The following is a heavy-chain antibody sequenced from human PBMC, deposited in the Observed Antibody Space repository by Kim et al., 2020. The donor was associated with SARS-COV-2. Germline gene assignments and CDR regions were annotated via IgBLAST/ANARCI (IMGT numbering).Heavy chain of an antibody. J-gene: IGHJ4*02. Sequence: ASVKVSCKASGYTFTSYAMHWVRQAPGQRLEWMGWINAGNGNTKYSQKFQGRVTITRDTSASTAYMELSSLRSEDTAVYYCARDGARAGSSTRLNFDYWGQGNLVTVSS. CDR3: ARDGARAGSSTRLNFDY. CDR1: GYTFTSYA. CDR2: INAGNGNT. D-gene: IGHD2-2*01. V-gene: IGHV1-3*01.